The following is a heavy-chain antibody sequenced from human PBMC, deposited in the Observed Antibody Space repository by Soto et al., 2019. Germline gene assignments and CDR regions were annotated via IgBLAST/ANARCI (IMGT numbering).Heavy chain of an antibody. J-gene: IGHJ4*02. CDR2: ISGSGGSK. V-gene: IGHV3-23*01. CDR3: TKNQERGIYDWGVDS. CDR1: GFPFSSHS. D-gene: IGHD7-27*01. Sequence: GGSLRLSCAASGFPFSSHSMNWVRQVRGKGLEWVATISGSGGSKFYVESVRGRFTISRDNSKNTVYVQPNSLRAEYSAVYYCTKNQERGIYDWGVDSWGRGTLVTVSS.